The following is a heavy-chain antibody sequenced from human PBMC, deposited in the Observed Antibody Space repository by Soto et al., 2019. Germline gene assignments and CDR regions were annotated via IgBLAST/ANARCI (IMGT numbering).Heavy chain of an antibody. V-gene: IGHV3-53*01. CDR1: GFTVSSNY. D-gene: IGHD3-10*01. CDR3: AREIYGGNSGSY. Sequence: GGSLRLSCAASGFTVSSNYMSWVRQAPGKGLEWVSVIYSGGSTYYADSVKGRFTISRDNSKNTLYLQMNSLRAEDTAVYYCAREIYGGNSGSYWGQGTLVTVSS. CDR2: IYSGGST. J-gene: IGHJ4*02.